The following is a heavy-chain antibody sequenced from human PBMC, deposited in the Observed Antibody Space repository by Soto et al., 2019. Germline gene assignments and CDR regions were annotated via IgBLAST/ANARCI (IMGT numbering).Heavy chain of an antibody. D-gene: IGHD3-3*01. CDR1: GFTFSSYS. J-gene: IGHJ5*02. V-gene: IGHV3-48*02. CDR2: ISSSSSTI. Sequence: PGGSLRLSCAASGFTFSSYSMNWVRQAPGKGLEWVSYISSSSSTIYYADSVKGRFTISRDNAKNSLYLQMNSLRDEDTAVYYCARDSTYYDFWSGYYTMGGWFDPWGQGTLVTVSS. CDR3: ARDSTYYDFWSGYYTMGGWFDP.